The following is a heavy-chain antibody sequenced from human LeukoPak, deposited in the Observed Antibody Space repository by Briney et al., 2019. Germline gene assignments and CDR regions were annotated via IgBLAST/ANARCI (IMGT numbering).Heavy chain of an antibody. D-gene: IGHD4-17*01. CDR1: GITASSYA. V-gene: IGHV3-23*01. CDR2: ISGSGDRT. J-gene: IGHJ3*02. CDR3: AKDPNGDYIGAFDM. Sequence: GGSLRLSCAASGITASSYAMTWVRQAPGKGLEWVSSISGSGDRTMYADSAKGRFTISRDNFKNTLYLQMNSLRAEDTAVYHCAKDPNGDYIGAFDMWGQGTMVTVSS.